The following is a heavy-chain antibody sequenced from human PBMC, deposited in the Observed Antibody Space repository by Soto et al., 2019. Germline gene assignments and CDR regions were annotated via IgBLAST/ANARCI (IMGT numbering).Heavy chain of an antibody. V-gene: IGHV1-18*01. D-gene: IGHD4-17*01. CDR1: GYTYSCYR. CDR3: ARDGNDYGDYVYFQH. Sequence: KGAWNGVGYTYSCYRISWLRQKHGQGLEWMGWISGYNGNTNYVQKLQGRVTMTTDTSTSTAYMELRSLRSDDTAVYYCARDGNDYGDYVYFQHWGQGTLVTVSS. CDR2: ISGYNGNT. J-gene: IGHJ1*01.